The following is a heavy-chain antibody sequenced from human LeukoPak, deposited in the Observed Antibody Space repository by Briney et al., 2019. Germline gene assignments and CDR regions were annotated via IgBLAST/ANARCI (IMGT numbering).Heavy chain of an antibody. D-gene: IGHD3-10*01. CDR2: IYHSGTA. CDR3: ARGRGEGRGIAMVRGVRAPSYNWFDP. Sequence: SETLSLTCAVSGGSISSSNWWSWVRQPPEKGLEWIGEIYHSGTANYNPSLKSRVTISVDTSKNQFSLKLSSVTAADTAVYYCARGRGEGRGIAMVRGVRAPSYNWFDPWGHGTQVTVSS. V-gene: IGHV4-4*02. CDR1: GGSISSSNW. J-gene: IGHJ5*02.